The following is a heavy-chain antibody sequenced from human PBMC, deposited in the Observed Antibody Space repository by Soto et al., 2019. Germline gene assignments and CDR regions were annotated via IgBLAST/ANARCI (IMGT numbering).Heavy chain of an antibody. Sequence: QVQLVQSGAEVKKPGSSVKVSCKASGGTFSSYAISWVRQAPGQGLEWMGGIIPIFGTANYAQKFQGRVTITADESTSTAYMELSSLRSEDTAVYYCASWQSGGGYYYDSSGYHAYHFDYWGQGTLVTVSS. J-gene: IGHJ4*02. CDR3: ASWQSGGGYYYDSSGYHAYHFDY. V-gene: IGHV1-69*01. D-gene: IGHD3-22*01. CDR2: IIPIFGTA. CDR1: GGTFSSYA.